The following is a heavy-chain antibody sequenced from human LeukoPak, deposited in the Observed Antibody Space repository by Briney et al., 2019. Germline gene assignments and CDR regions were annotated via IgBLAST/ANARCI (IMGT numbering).Heavy chain of an antibody. D-gene: IGHD6-19*01. CDR1: GFTFSSYA. CDR2: ISGSGGST. J-gene: IGHJ4*02. CDR3: AKDPYIGGWFFFDY. Sequence: GGSLRLSCAASGFTFSSYAMSWVRQAPGKGLEWVSTISGSGGSTYYAVSAKGRVSISRDNSNNMVYLQMSSLRADDTAVYFCAKDPYIGGWFFFDYWGQGTLVAVSS. V-gene: IGHV3-23*01.